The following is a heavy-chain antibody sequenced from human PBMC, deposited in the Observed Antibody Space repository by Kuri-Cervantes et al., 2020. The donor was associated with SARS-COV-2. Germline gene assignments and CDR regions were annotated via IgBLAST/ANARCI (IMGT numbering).Heavy chain of an antibody. CDR1: GFTSSDYY. V-gene: IGHV3-11*01. Sequence: AGSLRLSCAPSGFTSSDYYMSWIRQAPGKGLEWVSYISSSGSTIYYADSVKGRFTISRDNAKNSLYLQMNSLRAEDTAVYYCARDAARAAFDIWGQGTMVTVSS. CDR2: ISSSGSTI. CDR3: ARDAARAAFDI. J-gene: IGHJ3*02. D-gene: IGHD6-25*01.